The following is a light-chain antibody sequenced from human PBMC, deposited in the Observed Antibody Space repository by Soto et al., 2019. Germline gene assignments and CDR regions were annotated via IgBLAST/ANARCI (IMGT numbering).Light chain of an antibody. CDR2: GAS. CDR1: QSVNNF. CDR3: QQRNVWPPIT. J-gene: IGKJ5*01. Sequence: EVVLTQSPATLSLSPGDRATLSCRASQSVNNFLAWYQQKPGQTPRLLIYGASSRATGIPDRFGGSRSGTEFTLTINSLEPEDFAVYYCQQRNVWPPITFGQGTRLEIK. V-gene: IGKV3-11*01.